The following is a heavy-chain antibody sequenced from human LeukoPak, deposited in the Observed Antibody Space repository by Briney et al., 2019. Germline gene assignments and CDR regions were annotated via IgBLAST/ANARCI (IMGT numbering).Heavy chain of an antibody. CDR1: GGSISSYY. CDR3: ARAAMVRGVTGWFDP. J-gene: IGHJ5*02. D-gene: IGHD3-10*01. Sequence: KPSETLSLTCTVSGGSISSYYWSWIRQPPGQGLEWIGYIYYSGSTNYNTSLKTRVTISVDTSKHQFSLKLSSVTAADTAVYYCARAAMVRGVTGWFDPWGQGTLVTVSS. CDR2: IYYSGST. V-gene: IGHV4-59*01.